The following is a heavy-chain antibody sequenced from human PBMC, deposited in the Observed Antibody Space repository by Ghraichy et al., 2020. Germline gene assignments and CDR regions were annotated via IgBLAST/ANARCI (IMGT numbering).Heavy chain of an antibody. J-gene: IGHJ4*02. V-gene: IGHV3-7*03. CDR2: IKQDGSEK. Sequence: GGSLRLSCAASGFTFSSYWMTWVRQAPGKGLEWVANIKQDGSEKYYVDSVKGRFTISRDNAKNSLYLQMNSLRAEDTAVYYCARDTGYTSSWYPTCFDYWGQGTLVTVSS. CDR1: GFTFSSYW. D-gene: IGHD6-13*01. CDR3: ARDTGYTSSWYPTCFDY.